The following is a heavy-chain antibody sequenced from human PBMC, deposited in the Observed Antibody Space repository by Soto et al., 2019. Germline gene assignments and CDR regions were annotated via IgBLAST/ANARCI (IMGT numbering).Heavy chain of an antibody. CDR3: ARLGRSSGYYNWFDP. Sequence: SETLSLTCTVSGGSISSSSYYWGWIRQPPGKGLEWIGSIYYSGSTHYNPSLKSRVTISVDTSKNQFSLKLSSVTAADTAVYYCARLGRSSGYYNWFDPWGQGTLVTVSS. D-gene: IGHD3-22*01. CDR1: GGSISSSSYY. V-gene: IGHV4-39*01. CDR2: IYYSGST. J-gene: IGHJ5*02.